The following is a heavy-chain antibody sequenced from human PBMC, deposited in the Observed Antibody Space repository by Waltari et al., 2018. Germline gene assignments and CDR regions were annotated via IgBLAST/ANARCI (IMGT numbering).Heavy chain of an antibody. Sequence: EVQLVESGGGLVQPGGSLRLSCAASGFTFSSYSMNWVRQAPGKGMEWVADSSSSSSTIYYADSVKGRVTISRDNAKNSLYMQMNSLRDEDTAVDYCARETQEVGGLGAWGQGTLVTVAA. V-gene: IGHV3-48*02. CDR1: GFTFSSYS. CDR2: SSSSSSTI. D-gene: IGHD1-26*01. J-gene: IGHJ5*02. CDR3: ARETQEVGGLGA.